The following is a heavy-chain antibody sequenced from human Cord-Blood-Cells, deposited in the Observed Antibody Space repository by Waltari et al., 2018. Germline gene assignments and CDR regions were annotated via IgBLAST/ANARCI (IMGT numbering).Heavy chain of an antibody. J-gene: IGHJ4*02. V-gene: IGHV3-21*01. CDR2: ISSSSSYI. CDR3: ASTIYSGYFDY. D-gene: IGHD1-26*01. Sequence: EVQLVESGGGLVKPGGSLRLSCAASGFSSSCYSVNWVRQAPGKGLEWVSSISSSSSYIYYADSVKGRFTISRDNAKNSLYLQMNSLRAEDTAVYYCASTIYSGYFDYWGQGTLVTVSS. CDR1: GFSSSCYS.